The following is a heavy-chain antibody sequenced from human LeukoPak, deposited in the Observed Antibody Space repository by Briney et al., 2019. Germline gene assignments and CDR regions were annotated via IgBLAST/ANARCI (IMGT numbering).Heavy chain of an antibody. CDR3: GKDLHFYVAMDV. CDR2: INSDGSST. V-gene: IGHV3-74*01. CDR1: GFTFSNYR. D-gene: IGHD2/OR15-2a*01. Sequence: GGSLRLSCAASGFTFSNYRMHWVRQAPGKGLVWVSRINSDGSSTSYADSVRGRFTISRDNAKNTLYLQMNSLRAEDTALYYCGKDLHFYVAMDVWGQGTTVTVSS. J-gene: IGHJ6*02.